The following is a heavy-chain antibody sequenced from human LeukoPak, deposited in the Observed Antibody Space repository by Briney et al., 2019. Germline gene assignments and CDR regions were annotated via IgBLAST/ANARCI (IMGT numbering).Heavy chain of an antibody. V-gene: IGHV1-18*01. CDR1: GYTFTSYG. CDR2: ISTYNGDT. CDR3: ARGSSIGDFDY. D-gene: IGHD3-16*01. J-gene: IGHJ4*02. Sequence: ASVKVSCKASGYTFTSYGISWVRQAPGQGLEWMGWISTYNGDTKYEQKFQGRVTMTADTSTGTAYMDLRSLRSDGTAVYYCARGSSIGDFDYWGQGTLVTVSS.